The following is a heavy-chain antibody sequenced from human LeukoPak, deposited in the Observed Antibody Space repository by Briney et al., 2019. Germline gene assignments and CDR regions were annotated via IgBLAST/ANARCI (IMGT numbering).Heavy chain of an antibody. CDR3: ARGSGYSYGYEYY. CDR2: IYSGGST. CDR1: GFTVSSNY. J-gene: IGHJ4*02. V-gene: IGHV3-66*01. Sequence: GGSLRLSCAASGFTVSSNYMSWVRQAPGKGQEWVSVIYSGGSTNYADSVKGRFTISRDNSKNTLYLQMNSLRAEDTAVYYCARGSGYSYGYEYYWGQGTLVTVSS. D-gene: IGHD5-18*01.